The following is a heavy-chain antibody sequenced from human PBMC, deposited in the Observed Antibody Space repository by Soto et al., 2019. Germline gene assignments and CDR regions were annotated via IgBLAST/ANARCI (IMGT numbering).Heavy chain of an antibody. V-gene: IGHV1-69*02. Sequence: QVQLVQSGTEVKKPGSSVTVSCKASGGPYSKYSISWVRQAPGQGLEWMGRIIPLFDMTNYAQKFQGIVTITADKSTSTVYMDLSSLRSEDTAVYYCARSLLGDHYDSDGLDSWGQGALVSVSS. CDR3: ARSLLGDHYDSDGLDS. CDR2: IIPLFDMT. CDR1: GGPYSKYS. J-gene: IGHJ4*02. D-gene: IGHD3-22*01.